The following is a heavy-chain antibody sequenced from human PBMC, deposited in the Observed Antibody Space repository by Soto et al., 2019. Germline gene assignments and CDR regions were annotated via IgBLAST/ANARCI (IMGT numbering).Heavy chain of an antibody. D-gene: IGHD5-12*01. CDR3: ARDPGSGPKRWLQPLDY. CDR2: ISYDGSNK. Sequence: GGSLRLSCAASGFTFSSYAMHWVRQAPGKGLEWVAVISYDGSNKYYADSVKGRFTISRDNPKNTLYMQMNSLRAEDTAVYYCARDPGSGPKRWLQPLDYWGQGTMVTVSS. V-gene: IGHV3-30-3*01. CDR1: GFTFSSYA. J-gene: IGHJ4*02.